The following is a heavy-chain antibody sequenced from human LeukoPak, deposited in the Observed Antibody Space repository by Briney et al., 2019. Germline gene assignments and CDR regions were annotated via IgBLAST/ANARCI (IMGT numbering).Heavy chain of an antibody. CDR2: IIPIFGTA. D-gene: IGHD4-17*01. Sequence: SVKVSCKASGGTFSSYAISWVRQAPGQGLEWMGGIIPIFGTANYAQKLQGRVTMTTDTSTSTAYMELRSLRSDDTAVYYCASPRDYGDYALHYWGQGTLVTVSS. CDR1: GGTFSSYA. CDR3: ASPRDYGDYALHY. V-gene: IGHV1-69*05. J-gene: IGHJ4*02.